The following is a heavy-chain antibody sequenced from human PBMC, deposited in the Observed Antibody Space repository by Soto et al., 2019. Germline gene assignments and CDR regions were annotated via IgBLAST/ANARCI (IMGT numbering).Heavy chain of an antibody. CDR2: INPNSGGT. CDR3: AREGSYCSSTSCYFYYMDV. CDR1: GFALTGYY. D-gene: IGHD2-2*01. Sequence: GASVELSWKASGFALTGYYMHWVRQAPRQGLEWMGWINPNSGGTNYAQKFQGWVTMTRDTSISTAYMELSRLRSDDTAVYYCAREGSYCSSTSCYFYYMDVWGKGTTVTVSS. J-gene: IGHJ6*03. V-gene: IGHV1-2*04.